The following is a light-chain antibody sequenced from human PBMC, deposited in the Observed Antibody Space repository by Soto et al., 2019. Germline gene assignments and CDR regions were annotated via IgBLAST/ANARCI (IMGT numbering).Light chain of an antibody. CDR2: GAS. CDR1: QNVGNN. Sequence: EIVMTQSPDTLSVSQGVNAGVSCRASQNVGNNLVWYQQKPGQAPRLLIYGASTRAAGIPDRFSGSGSGTDFTLTIISLQSEDCAVYYCQQYYNWPRTFGQGTKVDIK. J-gene: IGKJ1*01. V-gene: IGKV3-15*01. CDR3: QQYYNWPRT.